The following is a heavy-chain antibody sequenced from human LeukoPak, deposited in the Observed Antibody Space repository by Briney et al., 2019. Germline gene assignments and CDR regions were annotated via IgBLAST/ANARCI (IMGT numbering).Heavy chain of an antibody. Sequence: GGFLRLSCAASGFTVSSNYMSWVRQAPGKGLEWVSVIYSGGSTYYADSVKGRFTISRDNSKNTLYLQMNSLRAEDTAVYYCARVRSGWYRWFDPWGQGTLVTVSS. CDR3: ARVRSGWYRWFDP. J-gene: IGHJ5*02. CDR2: IYSGGST. V-gene: IGHV3-53*01. CDR1: GFTVSSNY. D-gene: IGHD6-19*01.